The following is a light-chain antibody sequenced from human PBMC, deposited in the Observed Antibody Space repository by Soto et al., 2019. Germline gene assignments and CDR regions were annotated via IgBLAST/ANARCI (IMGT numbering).Light chain of an antibody. CDR2: DAS. CDR1: ESVNIY. J-gene: IGKJ1*01. CDR3: QQYGSSRTWT. V-gene: IGKV3-20*01. Sequence: EIVLTQSPATLSLSPGERATLSCRASESVNIYVAWYQQKPGRAPRLLIYDASNRATGIPDRFSGSGSGTDFTLTISRLEPEDFAVYYCQQYGSSRTWTFGQGTKVDIK.